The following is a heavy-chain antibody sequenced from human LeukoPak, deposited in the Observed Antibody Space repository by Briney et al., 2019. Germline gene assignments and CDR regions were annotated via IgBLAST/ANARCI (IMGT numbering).Heavy chain of an antibody. CDR2: IIPILGIA. D-gene: IGHD2-2*01. J-gene: IGHJ6*02. V-gene: IGHV1-69*04. CDR1: GGTFSSYA. CDR3: AGYCSSTSCQPRGYYYYYGMDV. Sequence: SVKVSCTASGGTFSSYAISWVRQAPGQGLEWMGRIIPILGIANYAQKFQGRVTITADKSTSTAYMELSSLRSEDTAVYYCAGYCSSTSCQPRGYYYYYGMDVWGQGTTVTVSS.